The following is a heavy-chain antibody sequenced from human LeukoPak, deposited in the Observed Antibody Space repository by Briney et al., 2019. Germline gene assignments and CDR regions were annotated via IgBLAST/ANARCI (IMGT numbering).Heavy chain of an antibody. CDR3: TRDNSGWFGHYFES. V-gene: IGHV3-9*03. CDR1: GFTFDDYA. CDR2: INWNGNDI. Sequence: GGSLRLSCAASGFTFDDYAMHWVRQAPGKGLQWVSGINWNGNDIGYADSVKGRFTITRDNAKKSLYLQINSLRAEDMATYYCTRDNSGWFGHYFESWGQGTLVTVSS. D-gene: IGHD6-19*01. J-gene: IGHJ4*02.